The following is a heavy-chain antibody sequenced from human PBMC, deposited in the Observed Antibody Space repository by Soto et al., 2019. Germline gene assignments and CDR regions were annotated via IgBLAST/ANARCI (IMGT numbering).Heavy chain of an antibody. CDR2: IYTSGST. V-gene: IGHV4-4*07. J-gene: IGHJ6*02. CDR1: GGSISSYY. Sequence: ETLSLTCTVSGGSISSYYWSWIRQPAGKGLEWIGRIYTSGSTNYNPSLKSRVTMSVDTSKNQFSLKLSSVTAADTAVYYCARDGLGVVVPAAHSTRYYYYGMDVWGQGTTVTVSS. D-gene: IGHD2-2*01. CDR3: ARDGLGVVVPAAHSTRYYYYGMDV.